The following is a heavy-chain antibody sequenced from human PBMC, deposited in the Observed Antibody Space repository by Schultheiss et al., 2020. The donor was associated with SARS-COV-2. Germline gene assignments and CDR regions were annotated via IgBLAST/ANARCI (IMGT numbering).Heavy chain of an antibody. D-gene: IGHD4-17*01. Sequence: ASVKVSCKASGYTFTSYGISWVRQAPGQGFEWMGWINPKSGDTKYSQKFQGRVTMTRDTSITTAYMELSRLRFDDTAVYYCARGHDYADYTGTDWGQGTLVTVSS. V-gene: IGHV1-2*02. CDR1: GYTFTSYG. J-gene: IGHJ4*02. CDR2: INPKSGDT. CDR3: ARGHDYADYTGTD.